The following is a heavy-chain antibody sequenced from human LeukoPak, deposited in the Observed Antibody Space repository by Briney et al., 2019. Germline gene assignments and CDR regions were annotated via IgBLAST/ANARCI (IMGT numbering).Heavy chain of an antibody. V-gene: IGHV4-39*01. D-gene: IGHD4-17*01. CDR1: GGSISSSSYY. CDR2: IYYSGST. CDR3: ASYYGDYGVSYYYYMDV. J-gene: IGHJ6*03. Sequence: PSETLSLTCTVSGGSISSSSYYWGWIRQPPGKGLEWIGSIYYSGSTYYNPSLKSRVTISVDTSKNQFSLKLSSVAAADTAVYYCASYYGDYGVSYYYYMDVWGKGTTVTVSS.